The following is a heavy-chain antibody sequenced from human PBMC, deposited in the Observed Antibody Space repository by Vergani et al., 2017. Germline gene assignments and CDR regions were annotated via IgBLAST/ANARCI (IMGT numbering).Heavy chain of an antibody. D-gene: IGHD1-1*01. J-gene: IGHJ6*02. CDR2: TYYRSKWYN. V-gene: IGHV6-1*01. CDR1: GDSVSSNSAA. Sequence: QVQLQQSGPGLVKPSQTLSLTCAISGDSVSSNSAAWNWIRQSPSRGLEWLGRTYYRSKWYNDYAVSVKSRITINPDTSKNQFSLQLNSVTPDDTAVYYCARRTGTTSWDYYYYGMDVWGQGTTVTVSS. CDR3: ARRTGTTSWDYYYYGMDV.